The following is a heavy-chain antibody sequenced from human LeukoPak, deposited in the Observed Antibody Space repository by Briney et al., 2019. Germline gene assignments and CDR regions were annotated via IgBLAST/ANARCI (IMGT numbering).Heavy chain of an antibody. CDR3: ARMRGRSVIAVSYLDL. V-gene: IGHV1-2*02. Sequence: ASVKVSCKASGYTFIDYNVVWVRQAPGQGLEWMGWINPKSGDTNHAENFQGRITMTRDTSISTVYLDLNRLRSDDTAVYFCARMRGRSVIAVSYLDLWGRGTLVTVSS. CDR2: INPKSGDT. D-gene: IGHD2-21*01. CDR1: GYTFIDYN. J-gene: IGHJ2*01.